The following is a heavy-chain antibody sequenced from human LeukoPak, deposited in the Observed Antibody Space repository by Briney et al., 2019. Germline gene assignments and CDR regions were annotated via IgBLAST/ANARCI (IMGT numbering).Heavy chain of an antibody. J-gene: IGHJ4*02. CDR1: GFSLSTSGVG. CDR2: IYWDDDK. CDR3: AHGIHYDILTGYSNIPDYFDY. D-gene: IGHD3-9*01. V-gene: IGHV2-5*02. Sequence: SGPTLVKPTQTLTLTCTFSGFSLSTSGVGVGWIRQPPGKALEWLALIYWDDDKRYSPSLKSRLTITKDTSKNQVVLTMTNMDPVDTATYYCAHGIHYDILTGYSNIPDYFDYRGQGTLVTVSS.